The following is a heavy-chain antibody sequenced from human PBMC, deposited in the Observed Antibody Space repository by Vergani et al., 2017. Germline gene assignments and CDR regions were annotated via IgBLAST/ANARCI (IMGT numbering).Heavy chain of an antibody. CDR3: ARDRGVPVLRFSMDV. J-gene: IGHJ6*04. V-gene: IGHV3-33*08. CDR1: GFTFSSYG. D-gene: IGHD3-3*01. CDR2: IWYDGSNK. Sequence: QVQLVESGGGVVQPGRSLRLSCAASGFTFSSYGMHWVRQAPGKGLEWVAVIWYDGSNKYYADSVKGRFTISRDNSKNTLYLQMNSLRAEDTAVYYCARDRGVPVLRFSMDVWGKGTTVTVSS.